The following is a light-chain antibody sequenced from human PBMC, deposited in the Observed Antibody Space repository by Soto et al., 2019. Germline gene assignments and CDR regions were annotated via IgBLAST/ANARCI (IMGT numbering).Light chain of an antibody. J-gene: IGKJ1*01. CDR1: QSVSTI. CDR2: GAS. CDR3: QQYGSSGT. V-gene: IGKV3-15*01. Sequence: EIVMTHSPATLSVSPCERTTLSFRASQSVSTILAWYQQKPGQAPRLLIYGASTRATGIPGRFSGSGSGTDFTLTISRLEPEDFAVYYCQQYGSSGTFGQGTKVDIK.